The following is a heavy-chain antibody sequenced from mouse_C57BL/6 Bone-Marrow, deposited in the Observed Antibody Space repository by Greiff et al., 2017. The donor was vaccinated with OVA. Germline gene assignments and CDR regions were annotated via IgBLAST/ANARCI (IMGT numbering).Heavy chain of an antibody. J-gene: IGHJ4*01. V-gene: IGHV1-56*01. D-gene: IGHD3-2*02. Sequence: VQLQQSGPELVRPGASVKISCKAPGYTFTSHWMQWVRQRPGQGLEWIGEIFPGSGSTYYNEKFKGKATLTVDTSSSTAYMQLRSLTSKDSAVEFCARSADAQATCMDYWGQGTSVTVSS. CDR1: GYTFTSHW. CDR2: IFPGSGST. CDR3: ARSADAQATCMDY.